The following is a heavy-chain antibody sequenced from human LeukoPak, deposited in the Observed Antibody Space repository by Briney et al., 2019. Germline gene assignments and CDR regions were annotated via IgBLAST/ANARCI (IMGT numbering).Heavy chain of an antibody. J-gene: IGHJ4*02. CDR3: ARGGSYYDSSGYEW. Sequence: SGGSLRLSCAASGFTFSSYEMNWVRQAPGKGLEWVSYISSSGSTIYYADSVKGRFTISRDNAKNSLYLQMNSLRAEDTAVYYCARGGSYYDSSGYEWGGQGTLVTVSS. CDR2: ISSSGSTI. CDR1: GFTFSSYE. V-gene: IGHV3-48*03. D-gene: IGHD3-22*01.